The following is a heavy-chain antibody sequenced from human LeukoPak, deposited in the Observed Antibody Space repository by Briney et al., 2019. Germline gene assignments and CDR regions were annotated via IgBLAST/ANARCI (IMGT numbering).Heavy chain of an antibody. V-gene: IGHV3-21*01. CDR1: GFTFSSYS. Sequence: GGSLRLSCAASGFTFSSYSMNWVRQAPGKGLEWVSSISSSSSYIYYADSVKGRFTISRDNAKNSLYLQMNSLRAEDTAVYYCARGDIVATIGYYYMDVWGKGITVTVSS. D-gene: IGHD5-12*01. CDR2: ISSSSSYI. CDR3: ARGDIVATIGYYYMDV. J-gene: IGHJ6*03.